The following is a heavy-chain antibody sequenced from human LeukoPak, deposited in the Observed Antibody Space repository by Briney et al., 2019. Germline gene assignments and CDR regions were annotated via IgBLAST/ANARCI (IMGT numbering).Heavy chain of an antibody. CDR3: VVESIAAAEA. CDR1: GFTFSSYA. D-gene: IGHD6-13*01. Sequence: GGSLRLSCAASGFTFSSYAIHWVRQAPGKGLQWVAVISYDGGHKDYANSVKGRLTISRDNAKNSLYLQMNSLRAEDTAVYYCVVESIAAAEAWGQGTLVTVSS. J-gene: IGHJ5*02. V-gene: IGHV3-30*04. CDR2: ISYDGGHK.